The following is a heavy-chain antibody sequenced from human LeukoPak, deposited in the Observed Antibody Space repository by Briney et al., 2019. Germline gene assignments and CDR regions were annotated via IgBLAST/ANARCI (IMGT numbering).Heavy chain of an antibody. CDR1: GYSFTSYW. CDR3: ATSVAGTAAARKGVEGNIDY. Sequence: GESLKISCKGSGYSFTSYWIGWVRQMSGKGLEWMGIIYPGDSDTRYSPSFQGQVTISADKSISTAYLQWSSLKASDTAMYYCATSVAGTAAARKGVEGNIDYWGQGTLVTVSS. D-gene: IGHD6-19*01. CDR2: IYPGDSDT. J-gene: IGHJ4*02. V-gene: IGHV5-51*01.